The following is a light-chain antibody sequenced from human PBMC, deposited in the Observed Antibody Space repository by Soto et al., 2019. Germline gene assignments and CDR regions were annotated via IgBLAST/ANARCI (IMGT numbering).Light chain of an antibody. J-gene: IGLJ3*02. V-gene: IGLV4-69*01. Sequence: QLVLTQSPSASASLGASVKLTCTLSSGHSSYAIAWHQQQPEKGPRYLMKLNSDGSHSKGDGIPDRFSGSSSGAERYLTISSLQSEDEGDYYCQTWGTGPWVFGGGTKVTVL. CDR3: QTWGTGPWV. CDR2: LNSDGSH. CDR1: SGHSSYA.